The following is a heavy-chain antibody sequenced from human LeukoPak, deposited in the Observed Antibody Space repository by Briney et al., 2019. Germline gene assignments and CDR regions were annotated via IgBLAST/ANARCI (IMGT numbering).Heavy chain of an antibody. CDR1: GFTFSSYS. CDR2: ISSSSSYI. Sequence: GGSLRLSCAASGFTFSSYSMNWVRQAPGKGLEWVTYISSSSSYIYYADSVKGRFTISRDNAKNSLYLQMNSLRAEDTAVYYCARVAATTMSYYYYYGMDVWGKGTTVTVSS. D-gene: IGHD5-12*01. V-gene: IGHV3-21*01. CDR3: ARVAATTMSYYYYYGMDV. J-gene: IGHJ6*04.